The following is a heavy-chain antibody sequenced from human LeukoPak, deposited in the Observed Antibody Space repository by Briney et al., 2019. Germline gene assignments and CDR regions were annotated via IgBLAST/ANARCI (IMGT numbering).Heavy chain of an antibody. CDR1: GYTFTSYD. J-gene: IGHJ5*02. CDR2: MNPNSGNT. Sequence: GASVKVSFKASGYTFTSYDINWVRQATGQGLEWMGWMNPNSGNTGYAQKFQGRVTMTRNTSISTAYMELSSPRSEDTAVYYCARAYSSWYWFDPWGQGTLVTVSS. D-gene: IGHD6-13*01. CDR3: ARAYSSWYWFDP. V-gene: IGHV1-8*01.